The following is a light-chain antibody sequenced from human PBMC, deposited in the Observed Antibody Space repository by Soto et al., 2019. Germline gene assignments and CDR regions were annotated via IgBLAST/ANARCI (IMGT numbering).Light chain of an antibody. CDR3: QKYNSAPLT. Sequence: EKVITQSPSTLSVSPGERATLSCRASQSVSSYVAWYQQKPGQAPRLLIYGASTRATGVPARFSGSGSGTEFTLTISSLQSEDVGTHYCQKYNSAPLTFGGGTKVDIK. V-gene: IGKV3-15*01. CDR1: QSVSSY. J-gene: IGKJ4*01. CDR2: GAS.